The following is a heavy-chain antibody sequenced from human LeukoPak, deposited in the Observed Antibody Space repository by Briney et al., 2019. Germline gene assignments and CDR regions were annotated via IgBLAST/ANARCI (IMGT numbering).Heavy chain of an antibody. J-gene: IGHJ6*03. CDR1: GYSLTELS. Sequence: ASVKISCKVSGYSLTELSMHWVRQAPGKGLEWMGGFDPEYGETIYAQKLQGRVTMTRDTSISTAYMELSRLRSDDTAVYYCARGRTFYYGSGSYHMDVWGKGTTVTVSS. D-gene: IGHD3-10*01. CDR2: FDPEYGET. V-gene: IGHV1-24*01. CDR3: ARGRTFYYGSGSYHMDV.